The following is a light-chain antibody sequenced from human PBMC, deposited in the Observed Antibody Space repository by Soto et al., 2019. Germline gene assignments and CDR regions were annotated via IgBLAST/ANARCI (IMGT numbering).Light chain of an antibody. J-gene: IGKJ1*01. V-gene: IGKV3-20*01. CDR3: QQYNNWSRT. CDR2: GAS. CDR1: HFCAMSY. Sequence: VVTHSSGTLALYPGERATLSCRSSHFCAMSYVAWYQQKPGQAPRLLIFGASSRATGSPDRFSGSGSGTDVTLTIIRLELEDVVVYYCQQYNNWSRTFGQGTKVDIK.